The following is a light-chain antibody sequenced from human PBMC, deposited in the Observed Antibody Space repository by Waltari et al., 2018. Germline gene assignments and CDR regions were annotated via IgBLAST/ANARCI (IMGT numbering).Light chain of an antibody. CDR1: KLGERS. V-gene: IGLV3-1*01. J-gene: IGLJ2*01. CDR3: QVWDSSTDV. CDR2: EDV. Sequence: SYELTQPPSVSVSPGQTASIICSGDKLGERSASWYQQKAGQSPMLVIFEDVKRPSGSPELFSGSNSGNTATLTISGTQAMDEADYYCQVWDSSTDVFGGGTKLTVL.